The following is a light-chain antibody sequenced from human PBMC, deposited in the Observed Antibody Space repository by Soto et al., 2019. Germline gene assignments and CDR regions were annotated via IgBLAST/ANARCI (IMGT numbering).Light chain of an antibody. CDR2: DAS. CDR1: QSVSTY. Sequence: EIVLTQSPATLSLSPGERATLSCRASQSVSTYLAWYQQKPGQAPRLLIYDASNRATGVPARFSGSGSRTDFTLTISSLEPEDFAVYYCQQCRSWPPSITFGQGTRREIK. CDR3: QQCRSWPPSIT. J-gene: IGKJ5*01. V-gene: IGKV3-11*01.